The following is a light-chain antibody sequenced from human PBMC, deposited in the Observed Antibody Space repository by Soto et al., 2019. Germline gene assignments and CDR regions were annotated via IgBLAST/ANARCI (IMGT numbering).Light chain of an antibody. Sequence: EIVMTQSPSTLSVSQGERATLSCRASQSVSSYLAWYQQKPGQAPRLLINGASSRATGIPDRFSGSGSGTDFTLTISRLEPEDFAVYFCQHYGTSPGTFGQGTKVDI. V-gene: IGKV3-20*01. CDR1: QSVSSY. J-gene: IGKJ1*01. CDR3: QHYGTSPGT. CDR2: GAS.